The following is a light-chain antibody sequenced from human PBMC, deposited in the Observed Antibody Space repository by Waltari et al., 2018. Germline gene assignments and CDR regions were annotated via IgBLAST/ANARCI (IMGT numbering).Light chain of an antibody. CDR1: SSNIGAGYD. J-gene: IGLJ2*01. V-gene: IGLV1-40*01. CDR3: QSYDSSLSGVV. CDR2: GNS. Sequence: QSVLTQPPSVSGAPGQRVTISSTGSSSNIGAGYDVHWYQQLPGTAPKLLIYGNSNRPSGGPDRFAGSKSGTSASLAITGLQAEDEADYYCQSYDSSLSGVVFGGGTKLTVL.